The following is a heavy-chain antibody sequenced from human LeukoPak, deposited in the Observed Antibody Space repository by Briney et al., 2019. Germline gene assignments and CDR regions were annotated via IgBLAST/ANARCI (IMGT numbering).Heavy chain of an antibody. J-gene: IGHJ5*02. V-gene: IGHV1-8*01. D-gene: IGHD2-2*01. Sequence: ASVKVSCKASGYTFTSHDINWVRQATGQGLEWMGWMNPNSGSTGYAQKFQGRVTMTRDTSISTAYMELSSLRSEDTAVYYCAREDIVVVPPARPLRPWGQGTLVTVSS. CDR1: GYTFTSHD. CDR2: MNPNSGST. CDR3: AREDIVVVPPARPLRP.